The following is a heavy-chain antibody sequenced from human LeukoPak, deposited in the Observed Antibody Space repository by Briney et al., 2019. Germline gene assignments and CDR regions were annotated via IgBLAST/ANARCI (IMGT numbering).Heavy chain of an antibody. CDR3: SRAYDFWSGYWFDY. CDR1: GFTFGDYA. V-gene: IGHV3-49*03. J-gene: IGHJ4*02. D-gene: IGHD3-3*01. Sequence: PGGSLRLSCTASGFTFGDYAMSWFRQAPGKGLEWVGLIRSKAYGGTTEYAASVKGRFTISTDDSKSIAYLQMNSLKTEDTAVYYCSRAYDFWSGYWFDYWGQGTLVTVSS. CDR2: IRSKAYGGTT.